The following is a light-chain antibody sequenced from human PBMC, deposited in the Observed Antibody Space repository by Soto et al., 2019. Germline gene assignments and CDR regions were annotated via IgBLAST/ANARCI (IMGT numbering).Light chain of an antibody. V-gene: IGLV1-47*01. CDR3: SARDDILSGVV. CDR2: RSD. CDR1: SSNIGSNH. J-gene: IGLJ2*01. Sequence: QAVVTQPPSASGTPGQRVTISCSGSSSNIGSNHVYWYQQFPGMAPKLLMYRSDQRPTGVPDRFSGSKSGTSAFLAISGLRSDDEADYYCSARDDILSGVVFGGGTKLTVL.